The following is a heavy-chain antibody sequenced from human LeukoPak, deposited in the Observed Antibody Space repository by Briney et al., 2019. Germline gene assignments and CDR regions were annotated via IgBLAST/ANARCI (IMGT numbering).Heavy chain of an antibody. V-gene: IGHV3-30*18. CDR2: ISYDGSNK. CDR3: AKDSVAHLPYYYYGMDV. D-gene: IGHD4-23*01. J-gene: IGHJ6*02. CDR1: GFTFSSYG. Sequence: GGSLRLSCAASGFTFSSYGMHWVRQAPGKGLEWVAVISYDGSNKYYADSVKGRFTISRDNSKNTLYLQMNSLRAEDTAVYYCAKDSVAHLPYYYYGMDVWGQGTTVTVSS.